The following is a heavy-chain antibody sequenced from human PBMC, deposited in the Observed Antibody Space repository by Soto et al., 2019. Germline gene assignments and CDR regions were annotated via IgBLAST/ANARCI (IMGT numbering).Heavy chain of an antibody. J-gene: IGHJ6*02. CDR1: GGTFSSYA. CDR3: SGFSLGFQQLGYFYYRMDV. CDR2: IIPIFGTA. V-gene: IGHV1-69*12. Sequence: QVQLVQSGAEVKKPGSSVKVSCKASGGTFSSYAISWVRQAPGQGLEWMGGIIPIFGTANYAQKFQGRVTISADQSTSIAYMELSSLRSEGTAVYYCSGFSLGFQQLGYFYYRMDVWGQGTTVTVSS. D-gene: IGHD6-13*01.